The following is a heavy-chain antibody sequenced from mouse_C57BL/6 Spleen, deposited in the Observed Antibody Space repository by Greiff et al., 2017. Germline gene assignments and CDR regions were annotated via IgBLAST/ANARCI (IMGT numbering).Heavy chain of an antibody. V-gene: IGHV1-5*01. CDR2: IYPGNSDT. D-gene: IGHD1-1*01. J-gene: IGHJ1*03. Sequence: VQLQQSGTVLARPGASVKMSCKTSGYTFTSYWMHWVKQRPGQGLEWIGAIYPGNSDTSYNQKFKGKAKLTAVTSASTAYMELSSLTNEDSAVYYCTRYYYGSSYWYFDVWGTGTTVTVSS. CDR1: GYTFTSYW. CDR3: TRYYYGSSYWYFDV.